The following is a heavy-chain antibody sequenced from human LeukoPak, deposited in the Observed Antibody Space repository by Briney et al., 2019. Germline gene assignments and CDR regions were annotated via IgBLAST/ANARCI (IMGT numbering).Heavy chain of an antibody. J-gene: IGHJ4*02. CDR1: GGSIRSYY. V-gene: IGHV4-4*07. CDR3: ARVESGYGSLYFDH. D-gene: IGHD3-10*01. Sequence: MPSGTLSLTCTVSGGSIRSYYWSWIRLPAGKGLEWIGLIYNDEKTNYNPSLRSRLTMSVDTSKNQFSLKVRSVTAADTAVYFCARVESGYGSLYFDHWGQGTPVTVSS. CDR2: IYNDEKT.